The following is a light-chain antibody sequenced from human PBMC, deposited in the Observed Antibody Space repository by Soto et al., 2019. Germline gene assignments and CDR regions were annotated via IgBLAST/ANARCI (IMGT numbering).Light chain of an antibody. J-gene: IGKJ5*01. CDR3: QQRYRWPPIT. Sequence: EIVMTHSPATLSVTPGERATLSCRASQSVSILLALYQQKPGQAPRLLIHGATTRATGIPARFSGSGSGTDFTLTISSLEPEDFAVYYCQQRYRWPPITFGQGTRLEI. CDR1: QSVSIL. V-gene: IGKV3-15*01. CDR2: GAT.